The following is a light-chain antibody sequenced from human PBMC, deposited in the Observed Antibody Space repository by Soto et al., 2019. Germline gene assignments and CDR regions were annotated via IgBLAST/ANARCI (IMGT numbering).Light chain of an antibody. CDR3: SSYTSSNTLEV. Sequence: QSVLTQPPSASGSLGQSVTISCTGTSRDVGPYKYVSWYQQYPGKAPKLIIYEVTKRPSGVPDRFSGSKSGNTASLTVSGLQAEDEADYYCSSYTSSNTLEVFGVGTKVTVL. V-gene: IGLV2-8*01. CDR2: EVT. J-gene: IGLJ1*01. CDR1: SRDVGPYKY.